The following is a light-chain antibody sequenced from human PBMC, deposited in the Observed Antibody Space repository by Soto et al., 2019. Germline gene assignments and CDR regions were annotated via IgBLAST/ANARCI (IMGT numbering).Light chain of an antibody. CDR2: AAS. V-gene: IGKV1-8*01. J-gene: IGKJ4*01. Sequence: AIRMTQSPSSFSASTGDRVTITFRASQGISSYLAWYQQKPGKAPKLLIYAASTLQSGVPSRFSGSGSGTDFTLTISCLQSEDFATYYCQQYYSYPLTFGGGTQVDIK. CDR3: QQYYSYPLT. CDR1: QGISSY.